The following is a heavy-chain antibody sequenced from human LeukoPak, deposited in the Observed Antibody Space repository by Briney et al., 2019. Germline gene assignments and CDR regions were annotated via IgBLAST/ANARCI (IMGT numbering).Heavy chain of an antibody. J-gene: IGHJ2*01. D-gene: IGHD1-26*01. CDR3: ARLGLLPYYFDI. CDR2: IYSSGST. V-gene: IGHV4-4*08. CDR1: RFSISNYY. Sequence: SETLSLTCTVSRFSISNYYWSWIRQPPGKGLEWIGYIYSSGSTNFNPSLTSRVTMSADTSRNQSSLKLSSVTAADTAVYFCARLGLLPYYFDIWGRGTLVTVSS.